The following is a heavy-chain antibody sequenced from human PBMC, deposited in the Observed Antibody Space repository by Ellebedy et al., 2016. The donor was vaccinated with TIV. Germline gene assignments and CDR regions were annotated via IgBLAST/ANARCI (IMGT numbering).Heavy chain of an antibody. D-gene: IGHD5-24*01. CDR2: ISGSGAGT. CDR3: ARDGEEMATISDY. CDR1: GFTFSSYA. Sequence: GESLKTSCAASGFTFSSYAMSWVRQAPGRGLEWVSTISGSGAGTYYADSVKGRFTISRDNSEKTLYLQMNRLRAEDTAVYYCARDGEEMATISDYWGQGTLVTVSS. J-gene: IGHJ4*02. V-gene: IGHV3-23*01.